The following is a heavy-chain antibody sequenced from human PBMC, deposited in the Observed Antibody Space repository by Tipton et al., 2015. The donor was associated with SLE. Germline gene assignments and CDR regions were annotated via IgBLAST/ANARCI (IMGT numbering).Heavy chain of an antibody. J-gene: IGHJ3*02. D-gene: IGHD6-19*01. V-gene: IGHV4-4*02. Sequence: TLSLTCAVSGGSISSSNWWNWVRQPPGKGLEWIGEISHSGSTNYNPSLKSRVTISLDKSKNQFSLKLSSVTAADAAVYYCAREDLGQWQAFDIWGQGTMVTVSS. CDR1: GGSISSSNW. CDR3: AREDLGQWQAFDI. CDR2: ISHSGST.